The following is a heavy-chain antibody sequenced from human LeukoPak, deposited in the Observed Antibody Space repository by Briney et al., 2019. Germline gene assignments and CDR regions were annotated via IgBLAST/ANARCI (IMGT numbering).Heavy chain of an antibody. CDR1: GYTFTSYG. CDR3: ARSPLPRLAVAVEKEVDYYYYYYYMDV. D-gene: IGHD6-19*01. V-gene: IGHV1-18*01. J-gene: IGHJ6*03. CDR2: ISAYNGNT. Sequence: ASVKVSCKASGYTFTSYGISWVRQAPGQGLEWMGWISAYNGNTNYAQKLQGRVTMTTDTSTSTAYMELRSLRSDDTAVYYCARSPLPRLAVAVEKEVDYYYYYYYMDVWGKGITVTVSS.